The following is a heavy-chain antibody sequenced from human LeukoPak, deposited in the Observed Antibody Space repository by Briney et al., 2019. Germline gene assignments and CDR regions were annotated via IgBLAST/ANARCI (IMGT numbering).Heavy chain of an antibody. D-gene: IGHD6-19*01. CDR2: INSKTDSGTT. CDR1: GFTVSSHY. CDR3: ATDTLKAAVAGTWPLDC. Sequence: GGSLRLSCAASGFTVSSHYMRWVRQAPGKGLEWVGRINSKTDSGTTDYAAPVKGRFTISRDDSQNTLYLQMNSLKTEDTAVYYCATDTLKAAVAGTWPLDCWGQGTLVTVSS. V-gene: IGHV3-15*01. J-gene: IGHJ4*02.